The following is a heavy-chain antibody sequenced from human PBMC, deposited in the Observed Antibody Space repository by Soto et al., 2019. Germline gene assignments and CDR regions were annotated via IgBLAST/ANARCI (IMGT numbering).Heavy chain of an antibody. CDR1: GFAFSDYA. J-gene: IGHJ4*02. CDR2: ISGSGGST. Sequence: PGGSLRLSCAASGFAFSDYAMSWVRQAPGGGLEWVSSISGSGGSTYYADSVKGRFNISRDKSKNTLYLQMNSLRAEDTAVYYCAKDPASSMTASKYFDYWGQGTQVTVSS. V-gene: IGHV3-23*01. CDR3: AKDPASSMTASKYFDY. D-gene: IGHD6-6*01.